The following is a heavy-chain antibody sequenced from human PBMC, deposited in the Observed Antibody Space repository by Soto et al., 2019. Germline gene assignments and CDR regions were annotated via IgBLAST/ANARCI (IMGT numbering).Heavy chain of an antibody. CDR2: IKSKTDGGTT. Sequence: PGGSLRLSCAASGFTFSNAWMNWVRQAPGKGLEWVGRIKSKTDGGTTDYAAPVKGRFTISRDDSKNTLYLQMNSLKTEDTAVYYCTTDSIKIWPYYYYYGMDVWGQGTTVTVSS. V-gene: IGHV3-15*07. D-gene: IGHD3-10*01. CDR3: TTDSIKIWPYYYYYGMDV. CDR1: GFTFSNAW. J-gene: IGHJ6*02.